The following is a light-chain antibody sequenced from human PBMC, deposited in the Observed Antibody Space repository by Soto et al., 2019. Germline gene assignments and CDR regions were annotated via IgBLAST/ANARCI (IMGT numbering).Light chain of an antibody. CDR3: QQYGSSPRT. V-gene: IGKV3-15*01. CDR1: QSVRSN. CDR2: GAS. Sequence: EIVMTQSPATLSVSPGERATLSCRASQSVRSNLAWYQQKPGQSPRLLIYGASTRATGIPARFSGSGSGTDFTLTISRLEPEDFAVYCCQQYGSSPRTFGQGTKVDI. J-gene: IGKJ1*01.